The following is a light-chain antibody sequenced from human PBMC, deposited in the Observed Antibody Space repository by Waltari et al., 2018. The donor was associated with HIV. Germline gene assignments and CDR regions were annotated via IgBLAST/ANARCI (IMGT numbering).Light chain of an antibody. J-gene: IGLJ2*01. Sequence: TQPASVSGSPGQSITISCTGTSSDVGGYNYVSWYQQHPGKAPKLMIYEVTNRPSGVSNRFSGSKSGNMASLTISGLQVEDEADYYCSSYTSSSLEIFGGGTKLTVL. V-gene: IGLV2-14*03. CDR2: EVT. CDR3: SSYTSSSLEI. CDR1: SSDVGGYNY.